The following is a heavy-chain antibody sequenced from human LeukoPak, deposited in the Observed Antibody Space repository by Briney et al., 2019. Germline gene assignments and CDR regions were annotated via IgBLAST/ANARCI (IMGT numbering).Heavy chain of an antibody. V-gene: IGHV3-23*01. CDR2: ISGSGGST. J-gene: IGHJ4*02. D-gene: IGHD3-10*01. CDR3: AKNPVLLWFGNFHY. Sequence: GGSLRLPCAASGFTFSSYAMSWLRQLPGKGLEWVSAISGSGGSTYYADSVKGRFTISRDNSKNTLYLQMNSLRAEDTAVYYCAKNPVLLWFGNFHYWGQGTLVTVSS. CDR1: GFTFSSYA.